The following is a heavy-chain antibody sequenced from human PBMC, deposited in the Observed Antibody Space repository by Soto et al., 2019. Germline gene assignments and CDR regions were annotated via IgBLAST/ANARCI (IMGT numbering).Heavy chain of an antibody. CDR2: ISWNSGSI. CDR3: AKTQEAYYDILTGGPWQPFDI. CDR1: GFTFDDYA. V-gene: IGHV3-9*01. D-gene: IGHD3-9*01. J-gene: IGHJ3*02. Sequence: EVQLVESGGGLVQPGRSLRLSCAASGFTFDDYAMHWVRQAPGKGLEWVSGISWNSGSIGYADSVKGRFTISRDNAKNSLYLQMNSLRAEDTALYYCAKTQEAYYDILTGGPWQPFDIWGQGTMVTVSS.